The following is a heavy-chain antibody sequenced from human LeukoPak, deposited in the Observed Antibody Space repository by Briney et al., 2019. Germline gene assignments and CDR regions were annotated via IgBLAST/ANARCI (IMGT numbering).Heavy chain of an antibody. CDR1: GGSISSSSYY. CDR3: ARDSTPYGSMDV. V-gene: IGHV4-39*07. Sequence: SETLSLTCTVSGGSISSSSYYWGWIRQPPGKGLEWIGSIYYSGSTYYNPSLKSRVTMSVDTSKNQFSLKLSSVTAADTAVYYCARDSTPYGSMDVWGKGTTVTISS. CDR2: IYYSGST. J-gene: IGHJ6*03. D-gene: IGHD3-10*01.